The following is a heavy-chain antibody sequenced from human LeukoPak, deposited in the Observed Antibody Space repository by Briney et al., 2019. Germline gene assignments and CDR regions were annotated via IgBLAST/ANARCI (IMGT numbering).Heavy chain of an antibody. J-gene: IGHJ4*02. Sequence: GGSLRLSCAASGFTFSSYEMNWVRQAPGEGLVWVSRINSDGSSTSYADSVKGRFTISRDNAKNTLYLQMNSLRAEDTAVYYCARASWFGEFTPQDYWGQGTLVTVSS. D-gene: IGHD3-10*01. CDR2: INSDGSST. CDR1: GFTFSSYE. V-gene: IGHV3-74*01. CDR3: ARASWFGEFTPQDY.